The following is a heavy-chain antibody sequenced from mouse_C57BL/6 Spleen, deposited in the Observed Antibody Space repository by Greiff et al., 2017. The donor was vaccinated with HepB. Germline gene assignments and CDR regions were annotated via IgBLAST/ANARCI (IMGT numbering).Heavy chain of an antibody. CDR1: GYTFTSYW. CDR2: IHPNSGST. D-gene: IGHD2-4*01. CDR3: ARGKYDYDLFAY. V-gene: IGHV1-64*01. J-gene: IGHJ3*01. Sequence: QVQLQQPGAELVKPGASVKLSCKASGYTFTSYWMHWVKQRPGQGLEWIGMIHPNSGSTNYNEKFKSKATLTVDKSSITAYMQLSSLTSEDSAVYYCARGKYDYDLFAYWGQGTLVTVSA.